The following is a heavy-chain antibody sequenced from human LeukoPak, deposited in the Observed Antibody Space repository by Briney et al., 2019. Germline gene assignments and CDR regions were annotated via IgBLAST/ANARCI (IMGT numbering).Heavy chain of an antibody. Sequence: SETLSLTCTVSGVSISSYYWNWLRQPPGKGLEWIGYVYYSGSTNYNPSLKSRVTISVDTSKNHFSLGLSSVTAADTAVYYCARGRIAASGSTSGHYYYYMDVWGKGTTVTISS. CDR3: ARGRIAASGSTSGHYYYYMDV. J-gene: IGHJ6*03. D-gene: IGHD6-13*01. V-gene: IGHV4-59*01. CDR2: VYYSGST. CDR1: GVSISSYY.